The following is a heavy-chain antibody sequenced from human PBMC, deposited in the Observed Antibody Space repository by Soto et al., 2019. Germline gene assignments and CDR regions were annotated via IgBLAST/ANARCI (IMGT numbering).Heavy chain of an antibody. J-gene: IGHJ4*02. CDR1: GFTFSSYW. CDR2: IKQDGSEK. Sequence: GGSLRLSCAASGFTFSSYWMSWVRQAPGKGLEWVANIKQDGSEKYYVDSVKGRFTISRDNAKNSLYLQMNSLRAEDTAVYYCARVGRYEYSSSWAYWGQGTLVTVSS. D-gene: IGHD6-6*01. V-gene: IGHV3-7*01. CDR3: ARVGRYEYSSSWAY.